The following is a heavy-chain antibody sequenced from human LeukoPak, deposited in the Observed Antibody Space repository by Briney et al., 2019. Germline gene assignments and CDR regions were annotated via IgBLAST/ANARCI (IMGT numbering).Heavy chain of an antibody. CDR2: IYSSGST. Sequence: GGSLRLSCATSGLTVRTSSMSWVRQAPGKGLEWVAVIYSSGSTYYEDSVSGRCTISRDTSKSSMYLQTDHLRAEDTAVYYCASAREYCINSNCYEYFQDWGQGTLVTVSS. J-gene: IGHJ1*01. CDR1: GLTVRTSS. D-gene: IGHD2-2*01. V-gene: IGHV3-53*01. CDR3: ASAREYCINSNCYEYFQD.